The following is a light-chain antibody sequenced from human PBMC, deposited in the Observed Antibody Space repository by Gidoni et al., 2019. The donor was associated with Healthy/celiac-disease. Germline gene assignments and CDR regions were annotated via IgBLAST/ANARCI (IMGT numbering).Light chain of an antibody. CDR2: AAS. V-gene: IGKV1-39*01. J-gene: IGKJ2*01. Sequence: DIQLTQSPSSLSASVGDRVTITCRASQSISSYLNWYQPKPGKAPKLLIYAASSLQSGVPSRFSGSGSGTDFTLTISSLQPEDFATYYCQRSYSTPHTFGQGTKLEIK. CDR3: QRSYSTPHT. CDR1: QSISSY.